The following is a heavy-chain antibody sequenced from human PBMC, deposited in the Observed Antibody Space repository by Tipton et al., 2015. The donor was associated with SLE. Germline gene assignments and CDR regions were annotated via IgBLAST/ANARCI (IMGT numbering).Heavy chain of an antibody. V-gene: IGHV4-39*01. D-gene: IGHD3-22*01. CDR2: IYYSGST. CDR3: ARLHWYYYDSSGPDY. J-gene: IGHJ4*02. CDR1: GGSISSSSYY. Sequence: TLSLTCTVSGGSISSSSYYWGWIRQPPGKGVEWIGSIYYSGSTYYNPSLKSRVTISVDTSKNQFSLQLSSVTAADTAVYYCARLHWYYYDSSGPDYWGQGTLVTVSS.